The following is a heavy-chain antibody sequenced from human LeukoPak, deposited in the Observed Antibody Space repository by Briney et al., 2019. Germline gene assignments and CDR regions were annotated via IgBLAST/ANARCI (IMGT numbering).Heavy chain of an antibody. CDR2: ISGSSSGSTSIT. V-gene: IGHV3-48*04. D-gene: IGHD3-3*01. J-gene: IGHJ4*02. CDR1: GIIFSTYA. CDR3: ARDFWSGYYTED. Sequence: GGSLRLSCEFSGIIFSTYAMNWLRQAPGKGLEWISYISGSSSGSTSITQYADSVKGRFTISRDNAKNSLHLQMDSLSAEDTAVYYCARDFWSGYYTEDWGQGALVIVSS.